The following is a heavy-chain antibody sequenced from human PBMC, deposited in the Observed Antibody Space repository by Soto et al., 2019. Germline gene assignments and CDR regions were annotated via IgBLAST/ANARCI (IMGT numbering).Heavy chain of an antibody. Sequence: QVTLKESGPVLVKPTETRTLTCTVSGFSLSNARMGVSCIRQPPGKALEWHAHIFSNDEKSYSTSPTRWLTVSKDTSKSQVVLTMTNMDTVDTATYDCARIRRRSGWYDSDYWGHGTQVTVAS. CDR1: GFSLSNARMG. CDR2: IFSNDEK. D-gene: IGHD6-19*01. J-gene: IGHJ4*01. CDR3: ARIRRRSGWYDSDY. V-gene: IGHV2-26*01.